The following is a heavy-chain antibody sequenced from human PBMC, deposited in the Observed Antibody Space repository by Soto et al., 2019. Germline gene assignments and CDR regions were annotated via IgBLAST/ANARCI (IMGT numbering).Heavy chain of an antibody. V-gene: IGHV3-30-3*01. D-gene: IGHD2-2*01. CDR3: ARPRSGYQLLTTSFDY. CDR2: ISYDGSNK. Sequence: QPGGSLRLSCAASGFTFSSYAMHWVRQAPGKGLEWVAVISYDGSNKYYADSVKGRFTFSRDNSKNTLYLQMNSLRAEDTAVYYCARPRSGYQLLTTSFDYWGQGTLVTVSS. J-gene: IGHJ4*02. CDR1: GFTFSSYA.